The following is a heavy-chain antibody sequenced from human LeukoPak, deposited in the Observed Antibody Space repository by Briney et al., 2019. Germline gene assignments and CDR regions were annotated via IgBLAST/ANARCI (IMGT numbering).Heavy chain of an antibody. J-gene: IGHJ4*02. D-gene: IGHD4-17*01. CDR2: IYYSGST. CDR1: SGSISSYY. CDR3: ASIDYGDQSALDY. Sequence: SETLSLTCTVSSGSISSYYWSWIRQPPGKGLEWIGYIYYSGSTNYNPSLKSRVTISVDTSKNQFSLKLSSVTAADTAVYYCASIDYGDQSALDYWGQGTLVTVSS. V-gene: IGHV4-59*01.